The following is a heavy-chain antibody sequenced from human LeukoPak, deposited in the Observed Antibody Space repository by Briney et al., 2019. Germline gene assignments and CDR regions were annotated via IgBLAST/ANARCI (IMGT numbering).Heavy chain of an antibody. CDR2: INPNSGGT. CDR1: GYTFTGYY. J-gene: IGHJ3*02. Sequence: ASVKVSCKASGYTFTGYYMHWVRQAPGQGLEWMGWINPNSGGTNYAQKFQGRVTMTRDTSISTAYMELSRLGSDDTAVYYCARDRNRIDAFDIWGQGTMVTVSS. D-gene: IGHD1-14*01. CDR3: ARDRNRIDAFDI. V-gene: IGHV1-2*02.